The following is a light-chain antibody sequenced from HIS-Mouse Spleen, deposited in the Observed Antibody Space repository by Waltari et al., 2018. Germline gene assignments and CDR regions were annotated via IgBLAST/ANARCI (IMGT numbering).Light chain of an antibody. J-gene: IGLJ2*01. CDR3: SSYTSSSFNVV. CDR1: SSDVGGYNS. Sequence: QSALTQPASVSGSPGQSIPISCTGTSSDVGGYNSVSGYQQHPGKAPKLMIYDVSNRPSGVSNRFSGSKSGNTASLTISGLQAEDEADYYCSSYTSSSFNVVFGGGTKLTVL. CDR2: DVS. V-gene: IGLV2-14*03.